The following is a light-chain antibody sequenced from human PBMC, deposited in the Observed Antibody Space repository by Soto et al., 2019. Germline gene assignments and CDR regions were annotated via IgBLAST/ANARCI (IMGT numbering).Light chain of an antibody. CDR2: EVT. V-gene: IGLV2-8*01. J-gene: IGLJ1*01. Sequence: QSVLTQPPSPSGSPGQSVTISGPGTSRDVGGYNFVSWYQQHPGKAPNLIIYEVTKRPSGVPDRFSGSKSGNTASLTVSGLQAEDEAHFYCSSYAGSNNRYVFGTGTKLTVL. CDR1: SRDVGGYNF. CDR3: SSYAGSNNRYV.